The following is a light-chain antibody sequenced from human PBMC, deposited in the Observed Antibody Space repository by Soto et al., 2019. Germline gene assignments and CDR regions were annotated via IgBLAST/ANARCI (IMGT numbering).Light chain of an antibody. V-gene: IGLV2-14*01. J-gene: IGLJ3*02. CDR1: SSDVGDYND. CDR2: EVS. CDR3: CSYTSRSTWV. Sequence: QSALTQPASVSGSPGQSITISCTGTSSDVGDYNDVSWYQQPRGKATNLTIYEVSSRPSGVSRLFAGSKSDNTASLTISGLQDEEAADYYCCSYTSRSTWVFGGGTKLTVL.